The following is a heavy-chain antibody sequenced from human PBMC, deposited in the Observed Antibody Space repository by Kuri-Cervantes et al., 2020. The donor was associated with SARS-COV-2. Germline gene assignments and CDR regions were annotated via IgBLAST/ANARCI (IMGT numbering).Heavy chain of an antibody. J-gene: IGHJ4*02. CDR1: GFTFSSYW. CDR2: IKQDGSEK. CDR3: ARDFNPLDY. V-gene: IGHV3-7*01. Sequence: GASLKISCAASGFTFSSYWMSWVRQAPGKGLEWVANIKQDGSEKYYVDSVKGRFTISRDNAKNSLYLQMNSLRAEDTAVYYCARDFNPLDYWGQGTLVTVSS.